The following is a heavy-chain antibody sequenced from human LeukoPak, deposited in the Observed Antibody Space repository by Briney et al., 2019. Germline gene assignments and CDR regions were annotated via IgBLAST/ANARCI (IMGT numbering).Heavy chain of an antibody. V-gene: IGHV3-23*01. Sequence: PGGSLRLSCAASGFTFSSYAMSWLRQAPGKGLEWVSSISSSGRNTYYSDSVKGRFTISRDNSKNTLYLQMSSLRAEDTAVYYCAKRDRPCSGDCSAPYYFDYWGQGTLVTVSS. J-gene: IGHJ4*02. D-gene: IGHD2-21*02. CDR2: ISSSGRNT. CDR3: AKRDRPCSGDCSAPYYFDY. CDR1: GFTFSSYA.